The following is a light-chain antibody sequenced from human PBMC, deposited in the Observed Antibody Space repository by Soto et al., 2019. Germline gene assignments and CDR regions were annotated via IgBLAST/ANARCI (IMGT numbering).Light chain of an antibody. CDR1: QSVSSSF. CDR2: GAS. J-gene: IGKJ4*01. Sequence: EIVLTQSPGTLSLSPGERATLSCRASQSVSSSFLAWYQQKPGQAPRLLIYGASSRATGIPDRFSGSGSGTAFSITISRLEPEDVAVYYCQQYCSSPLTFGGGTKVEIK. V-gene: IGKV3-20*01. CDR3: QQYCSSPLT.